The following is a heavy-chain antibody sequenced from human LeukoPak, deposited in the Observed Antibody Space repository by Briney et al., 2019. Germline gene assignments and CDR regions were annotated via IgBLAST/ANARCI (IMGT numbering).Heavy chain of an antibody. J-gene: IGHJ3*02. Sequence: TSQTLSLTCTVSGGSISSGGYYWSWIRQPPGKGLEWIGYIYHSGSTYYNPSLKSRVTISVDRSKNQFSLKLSSVTAADTAVYYCARDPLSEYGDYAGGGAFDIWGQGTMITVSS. D-gene: IGHD4-17*01. CDR1: GGSISSGGYY. CDR3: ARDPLSEYGDYAGGGAFDI. V-gene: IGHV4-30-2*01. CDR2: IYHSGST.